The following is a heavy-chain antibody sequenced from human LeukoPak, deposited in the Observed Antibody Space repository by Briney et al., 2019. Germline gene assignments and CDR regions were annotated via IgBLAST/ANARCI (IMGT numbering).Heavy chain of an antibody. CDR2: VYYSGST. CDR3: ARGPLAYCGGDCYNNWFDP. D-gene: IGHD2-21*02. CDR1: GGSISSGGYY. Sequence: PSQTLSLTCTVSGGSISSGGYYWSWIRQHPGTGLEWIGYVYYSGSTYYNPSLKSRVTISVDTSKNQFSLKLSSVTAADTAVYYCARGPLAYCGGDCYNNWFDPWGQGTLVTVSS. J-gene: IGHJ5*02. V-gene: IGHV4-31*03.